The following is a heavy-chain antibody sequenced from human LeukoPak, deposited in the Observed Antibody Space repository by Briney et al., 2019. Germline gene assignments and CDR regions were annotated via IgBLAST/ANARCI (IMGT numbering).Heavy chain of an antibody. V-gene: IGHV3-74*01. CDR1: GITLSSYW. J-gene: IGHJ4*02. D-gene: IGHD4-23*01. CDR3: ARSAYPGNSVIED. CDR2: INSDGRST. Sequence: GGSLRLSCGGSGITLSSYWMHWVRQAPGKGLVWVSRINSDGRSTNYADSVKGRFTISRDTAKNTLYLQMNSLRAEDTAVYYCARSAYPGNSVIEDWGRGTLVTVSS.